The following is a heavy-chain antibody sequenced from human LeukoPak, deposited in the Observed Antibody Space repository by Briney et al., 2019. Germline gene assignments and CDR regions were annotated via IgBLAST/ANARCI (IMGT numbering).Heavy chain of an antibody. CDR3: AREIAVAGTRYYYYYMDV. CDR1: GGSFSGYY. CDR2: INHSGST. J-gene: IGHJ6*03. Sequence: SETLSLTCAVYGGSFSGYYWSWIRQPPGKGLEWIGEINHSGSTNYNPSLMSRVTISVDTSKNQLSLQLNSATPEDTAVYYCAREIAVAGTRYYYYYMDVWGKGTTVTVSS. V-gene: IGHV4-34*01. D-gene: IGHD6-19*01.